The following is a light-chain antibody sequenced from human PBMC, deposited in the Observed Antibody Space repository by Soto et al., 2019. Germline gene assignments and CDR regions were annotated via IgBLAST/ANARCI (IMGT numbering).Light chain of an antibody. J-gene: IGKJ3*01. Sequence: DIQLTQSPSSLSASVGDRVTITCRASQDISNYLAWYQQRPGKVPKLLIYAASTLQSGVPSRFSGSGSGTDFTLTINNLLPEDVATYYCQNLDSAAFTFGPGTKVDIK. CDR2: AAS. V-gene: IGKV1-27*01. CDR1: QDISNY. CDR3: QNLDSAAFT.